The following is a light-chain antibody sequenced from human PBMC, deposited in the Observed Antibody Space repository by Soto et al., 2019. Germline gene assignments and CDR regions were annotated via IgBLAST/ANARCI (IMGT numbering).Light chain of an antibody. CDR1: SGSVSTSYY. V-gene: IGLV8-61*01. Sequence: QAVVTQEPSFSVSPGGTVTLTCGWSSGSVSTSYYPSWYQQTPGQAPRTLIYNTNTRSSGVPGRFSGSILGNTAALTIAGAQADDEADYYCVLYMGSGISVFGGGTKLTVL. CDR2: NTN. CDR3: VLYMGSGISV. J-gene: IGLJ3*02.